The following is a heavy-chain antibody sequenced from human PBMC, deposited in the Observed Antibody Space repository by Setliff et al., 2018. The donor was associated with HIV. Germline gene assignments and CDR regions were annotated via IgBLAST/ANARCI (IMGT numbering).Heavy chain of an antibody. CDR2: INQSGNT. CDR1: GGSLSGYY. Sequence: LSLTCAVYGGSLSGYYWSWVRQSPGRGLEWIGEINQSGNTNFNPSLESRLIISVDTSKSQFSLKLTSVTAADTDLYYCAREGGQGYSGSGSFYHRNFDLWGRGTLVTVSS. CDR3: AREGGQGYSGSGSFYHRNFDL. V-gene: IGHV4-34*01. D-gene: IGHD3-10*01. J-gene: IGHJ2*01.